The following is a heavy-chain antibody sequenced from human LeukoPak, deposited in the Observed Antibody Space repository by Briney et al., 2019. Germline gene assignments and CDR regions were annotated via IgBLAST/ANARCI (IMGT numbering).Heavy chain of an antibody. CDR2: IYTNGST. Sequence: SETLSLTCTVSGGSIRSYYWNWIRQPAGKGLEWIGRIYTNGSTNDNPSLKRRVTMSVDTSKNQFSLKLSSVTAADTAVYFCARSTFGVIIPTDAFDFWGQGAMVTVSS. CDR3: ARSTFGVIIPTDAFDF. CDR1: GGSIRSYY. J-gene: IGHJ3*01. D-gene: IGHD3-3*01. V-gene: IGHV4-4*07.